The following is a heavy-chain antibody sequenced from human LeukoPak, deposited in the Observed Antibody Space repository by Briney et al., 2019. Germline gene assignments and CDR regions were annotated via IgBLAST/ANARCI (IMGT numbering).Heavy chain of an antibody. CDR3: ARHRYGDYFDY. J-gene: IGHJ4*02. Sequence: GGSLRLSCAASEFTVFSNYMSWVRQAPGKGLEWVSVIYTGGSTYYADSVKGRFTISRDISKNTLYLQMDSLRVDDTAVYYCARHRYGDYFDYWGPGTLVTVSS. V-gene: IGHV3-53*01. D-gene: IGHD5-18*01. CDR2: IYTGGST. CDR1: EFTVFSNY.